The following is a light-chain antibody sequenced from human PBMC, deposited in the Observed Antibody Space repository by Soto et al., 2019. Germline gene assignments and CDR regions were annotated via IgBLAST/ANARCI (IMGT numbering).Light chain of an antibody. J-gene: IGKJ2*01. CDR3: QQRSSWPRT. Sequence: EIVLTQSPATLSLSPGERATLSCRARQSVSSYLAWYQQKPGQTPRLLIYDASNRATGIPARFSGSGSGTDFTLTISSLEPEDFAVYYCQQRSSWPRTFGQGTKLDIK. V-gene: IGKV3-11*01. CDR2: DAS. CDR1: QSVSSY.